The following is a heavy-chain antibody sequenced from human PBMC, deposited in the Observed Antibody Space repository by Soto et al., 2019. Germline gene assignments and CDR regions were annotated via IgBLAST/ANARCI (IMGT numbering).Heavy chain of an antibody. CDR3: ARVYN. D-gene: IGHD1-20*01. CDR1: GFTVNNDY. J-gene: IGHJ4*02. Sequence: PGGSLRLSCAASGFTVNNDYMFWVRQAPGKGLEWVSVIYTGGSTYYADSVKGRFTISRDNSKNTLYLQVNSLRVEDTAVYYCARVYNWGPGTQVTVSS. CDR2: IYTGGST. V-gene: IGHV3-66*01.